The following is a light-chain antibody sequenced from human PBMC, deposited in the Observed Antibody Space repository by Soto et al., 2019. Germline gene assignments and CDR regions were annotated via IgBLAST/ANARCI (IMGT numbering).Light chain of an antibody. CDR2: GAS. CDR3: QQYCDSHLS. Sequence: EIVLTQSPGTLSLSPGERATLSCRASQTVRSKYLVWCQHKPGPHPRLLIYGASSRATGIPDRSSGSGTWADFTLTINRLEPEDCSVYFCQQYCDSHLSFGGGTKVEIK. J-gene: IGKJ4*01. V-gene: IGKV3-20*01. CDR1: QTVRSKY.